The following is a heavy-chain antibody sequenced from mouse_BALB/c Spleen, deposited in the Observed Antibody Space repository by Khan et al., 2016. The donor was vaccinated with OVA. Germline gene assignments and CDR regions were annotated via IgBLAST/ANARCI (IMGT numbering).Heavy chain of an antibody. CDR2: IYPGDGNS. Sequence: QVQLKESGTELARPGASVKLSCKASGYTFTSYWMQWVKQRPGQGLEWIGAIYPGDGNSRYTQKFKGKATLTADKSSSTAYMQLSSLASEDSAVYYCARGGITTGYFDYWGQGTTLTVSS. J-gene: IGHJ2*01. D-gene: IGHD1-1*01. CDR3: ARGGITTGYFDY. V-gene: IGHV1-87*01. CDR1: GYTFTSYW.